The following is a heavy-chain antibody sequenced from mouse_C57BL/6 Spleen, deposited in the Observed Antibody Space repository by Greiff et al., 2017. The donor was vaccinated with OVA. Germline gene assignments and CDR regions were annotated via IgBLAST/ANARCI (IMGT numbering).Heavy chain of an antibody. J-gene: IGHJ2*01. CDR2: IYPGDGDT. CDR1: GYAFSSSW. D-gene: IGHD2-2*01. CDR3: ARTTMVTTIDY. V-gene: IGHV1-82*01. Sequence: QVQLQQSGPELVKPGASVKISCKASGYAFSSSWMNWVKQRPGKGLEWIGRIYPGDGDTNYNGKFKGKATLTADKSSSTAYMQLSSLTSEDSAVYFCARTTMVTTIDYWGQGTTLTVSS.